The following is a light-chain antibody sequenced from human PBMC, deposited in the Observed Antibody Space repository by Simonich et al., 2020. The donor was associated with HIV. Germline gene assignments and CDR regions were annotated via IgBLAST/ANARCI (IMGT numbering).Light chain of an antibody. CDR3: QQSYSTLPYT. V-gene: IGKV3-15*01. J-gene: IGKJ2*01. CDR1: QSVSSN. Sequence: EIVMTQSPATLSVSPGERATLSCRAGQSVSSNFARYQQKPVQAPRLLIYGSSTRATGIPARFSGSGSGTDFTLTISSLQPEDFATYYCQQSYSTLPYTFGQGTKLEIK. CDR2: GSS.